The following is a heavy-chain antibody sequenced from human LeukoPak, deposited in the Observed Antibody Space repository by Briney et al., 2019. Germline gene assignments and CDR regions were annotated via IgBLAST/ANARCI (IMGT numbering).Heavy chain of an antibody. CDR1: GGSLSGYY. CDR2: INHSGST. CDR3: ARGSRYYYDSSGDLDY. V-gene: IGHV4-34*01. J-gene: IGHJ4*02. D-gene: IGHD3-22*01. Sequence: SETLSLTCAVYGGSLSGYYWSWIRQPPGKGLEWIGEINHSGSTDYNPSLKSRVTISVDTSKNQFSLKLSSVTAADTAVYYCARGSRYYYDSSGDLDYWGQGTLVTVSS.